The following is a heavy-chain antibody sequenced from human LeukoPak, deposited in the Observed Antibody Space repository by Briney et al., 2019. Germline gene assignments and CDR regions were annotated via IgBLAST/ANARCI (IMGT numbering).Heavy chain of an antibody. CDR3: AKDISGYWSAFDY. J-gene: IGHJ4*02. CDR2: ISWNSGSI. V-gene: IGHV3-9*01. D-gene: IGHD3-22*01. Sequence: PGRSLRLSCAASGFTFDDYAMHWVRQAPGEGLEWVSGISWNSGSIGYADSVKGRFTISRDNAKNSLYLQMNSLRAEDTALFYCAKDISGYWSAFDYWGQGTLVTVSS. CDR1: GFTFDDYA.